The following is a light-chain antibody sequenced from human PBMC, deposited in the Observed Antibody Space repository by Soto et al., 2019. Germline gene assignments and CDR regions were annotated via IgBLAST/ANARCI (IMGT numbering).Light chain of an antibody. J-gene: IGLJ1*01. Sequence: QSALTQPASVSGSPGRSITISCTGTSSDVGAYNYVSWYQQYPGKAPKYIIYDVTNRPSGVSYRFSGSKSGNTASLTISGLQAEDEADYYCSSYTTSSTLYVFGTGTKLTVL. V-gene: IGLV2-14*03. CDR2: DVT. CDR1: SSDVGAYNY. CDR3: SSYTTSSTLYV.